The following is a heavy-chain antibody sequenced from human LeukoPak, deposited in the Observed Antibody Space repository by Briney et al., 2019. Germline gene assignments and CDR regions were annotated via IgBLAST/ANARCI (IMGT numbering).Heavy chain of an antibody. D-gene: IGHD2-2*02. Sequence: ASVKLSCKASGYTFSRYGISWVRQARGQGREWMGWISGYNVNTKSAQMVEGRVTMTTDTSTSTAYMELRSLRSDDTAVYYCARATYCSSTSCYIRNDAFDIWGQGTMVTVSS. CDR1: GYTFSRYG. CDR3: ARATYCSSTSCYIRNDAFDI. V-gene: IGHV1-18*01. CDR2: ISGYNVNT. J-gene: IGHJ3*02.